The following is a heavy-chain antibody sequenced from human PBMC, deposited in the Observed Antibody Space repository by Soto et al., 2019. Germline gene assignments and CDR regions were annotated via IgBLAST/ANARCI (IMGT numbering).Heavy chain of an antibody. CDR3: GITTVTTSYPFDP. CDR1: GGSFSGYY. D-gene: IGHD4-17*01. V-gene: IGHV4-34*01. CDR2: INHSGST. J-gene: IGHJ5*02. Sequence: QVQLQQWGAGLLKPSETLSLTCAVYGGSFSGYYWSWIRQPPGKGLEWIGEINHSGSTNYNPSIKSRVTISEDTAMNQCALKLSSVTAADTAVYYCGITTVTTSYPFDPWGQGTLVTVSS.